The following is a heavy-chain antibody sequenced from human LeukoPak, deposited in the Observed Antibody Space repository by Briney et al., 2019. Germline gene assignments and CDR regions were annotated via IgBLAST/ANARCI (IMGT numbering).Heavy chain of an antibody. CDR3: ASRSRFGITMVRGVIRGSYFDY. V-gene: IGHV4-39*07. J-gene: IGHJ4*02. CDR1: GGSISSSSYY. D-gene: IGHD3-10*01. CDR2: IYYSGST. Sequence: SETLSLTCTVSGGSISSSSYYWGWIRQPPGKGLEWIGSIYYSGSTYYNPSLKSRVTISVDTSKNQFSLKLSSVTAADTAVYYCASRSRFGITMVRGVIRGSYFDYWGQGTLVTVSS.